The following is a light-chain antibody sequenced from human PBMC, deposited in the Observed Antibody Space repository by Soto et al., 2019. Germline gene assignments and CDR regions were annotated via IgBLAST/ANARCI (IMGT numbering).Light chain of an antibody. CDR1: PSIDTW. CDR2: DAS. Sequence: DIQMTQSPSALSASLGDRVTITCRASPSIDTWLAWYHQRPGKAPNLLIYDASSLASGVPSRFSGGGSATEFTLTISNLQPDDFGTYYCHQYKSYTPYTIGQGTKVEIK. V-gene: IGKV1-5*01. J-gene: IGKJ2*01. CDR3: HQYKSYTPYT.